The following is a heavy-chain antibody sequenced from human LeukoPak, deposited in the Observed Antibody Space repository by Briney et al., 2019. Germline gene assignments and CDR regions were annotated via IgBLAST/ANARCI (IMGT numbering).Heavy chain of an antibody. CDR1: GGTFSSYA. J-gene: IGHJ6*03. V-gene: IGHV1-69*05. CDR2: IIPIFGTA. D-gene: IGHD2-2*01. CDR3: AGSPYCSSTSCYLGYYYMDV. Sequence: SVKVSFKSSGGTFSSYAISWVRQPPGQGLGWMGGIIPIFGTANYAQKFQGRVTITTDESTSTAYMELSSLRSEDTAVYYCAGSPYCSSTSCYLGYYYMDVWGKGTTVTVSS.